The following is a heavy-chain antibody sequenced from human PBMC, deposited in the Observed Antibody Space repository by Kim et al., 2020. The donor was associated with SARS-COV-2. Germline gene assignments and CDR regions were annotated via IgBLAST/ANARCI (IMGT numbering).Heavy chain of an antibody. CDR1: GGSISSSSYY. CDR2: IYYSGST. J-gene: IGHJ5*02. D-gene: IGHD3-3*01. CDR3: ATNTIPLLNNWFDP. V-gene: IGHV4-39*01. Sequence: SETLSLTCTVSGGSISSSSYYWGWIRQPPGKGLEWIGSIYYSGSTYYNPSLKSRVTISVDTSKNQFSLKLSSVTAADTAVYYCATNTIPLLNNWFDPWGQGTLVTVSS.